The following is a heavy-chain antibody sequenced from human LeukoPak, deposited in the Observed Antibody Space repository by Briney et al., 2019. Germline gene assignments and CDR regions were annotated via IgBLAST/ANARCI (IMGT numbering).Heavy chain of an antibody. Sequence: SETLSLTCTVSGGSISSSSYYWGWIRQPPGKGLEWIGSMYSGSTYYNPSLKSRVTISTDTSKNQFSLKLSSVTAADTAVYYCALCGDCYPGYYYYYMDVWGKGTTVTISS. CDR2: MYSGST. CDR3: ALCGDCYPGYYYYYMDV. D-gene: IGHD2-21*02. J-gene: IGHJ6*03. CDR1: GGSISSSSYY. V-gene: IGHV4-39*01.